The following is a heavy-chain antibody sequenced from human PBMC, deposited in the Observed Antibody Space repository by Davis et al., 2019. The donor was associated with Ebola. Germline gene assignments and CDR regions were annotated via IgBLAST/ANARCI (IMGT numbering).Heavy chain of an antibody. J-gene: IGHJ6*02. CDR1: GGSFSGYY. V-gene: IGHV4-34*01. D-gene: IGHD3-16*01. CDR3: ARGMGYYYYYGMDV. CDR2: INHSGST. Sequence: PLETLSLTCAVYGGSFSGYYWSWIRQPPGKGLEWIGEINHSGSTNYNPSLKSRVTISVDTSKNQFSLKLSSVTAADTAVYYCARGMGYYYYYGMDVWGQGTTVTVSS.